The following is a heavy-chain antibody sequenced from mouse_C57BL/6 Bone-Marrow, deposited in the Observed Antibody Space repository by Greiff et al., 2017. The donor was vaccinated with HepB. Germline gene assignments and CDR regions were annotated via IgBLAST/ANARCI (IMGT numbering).Heavy chain of an antibody. V-gene: IGHV1-76*01. CDR1: GYTFTDYY. CDR3: ARQRIYYERWYFDV. D-gene: IGHD2-4*01. CDR2: IYPGSGNT. Sequence: VQLQQSGAELVRPGASVKLSCKASGYTFTDYYINWVKQRPGQGLEWIARIYPGSGNTYYNEKFKGKATLTAEKSSSTAYMQRSSLTSEDSAVYFCARQRIYYERWYFDVWGTGTTVTVSS. J-gene: IGHJ1*03.